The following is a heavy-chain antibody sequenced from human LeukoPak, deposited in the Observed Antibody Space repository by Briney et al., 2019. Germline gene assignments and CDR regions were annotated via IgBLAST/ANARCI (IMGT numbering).Heavy chain of an antibody. D-gene: IGHD2-15*01. J-gene: IGHJ4*02. CDR2: IWYDGSNT. V-gene: IGHV3-33*01. CDR3: ARDQQRFCSGGTCYLGFEY. CDR1: GFTFHNYG. Sequence: GGPLRLSCAASGFTFHNYGMHWVRQAPGKGLEWVALIWYDGSNTYYADSVKGRFTISRENSNNTLYLQMNRLRAEDTAVYYCARDQQRFCSGGTCYLGFEYWGQGILVTVSS.